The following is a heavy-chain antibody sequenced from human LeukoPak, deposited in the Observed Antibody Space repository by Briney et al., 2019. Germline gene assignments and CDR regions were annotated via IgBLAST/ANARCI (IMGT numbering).Heavy chain of an antibody. CDR2: ITSGSSTI. J-gene: IGHJ4*02. CDR1: GFTFSLYS. CDR3: ARDGGGGY. V-gene: IGHV3-48*01. Sequence: GGSLRLSCAASGFTFSLYSMNWVRQAPGKGLEWVSYITSGSSTIYYADSVKGRFTISRDNAKNSLFLQMNSLRAKDTAVYYCARDGGGGYWGQGIPVTVSS. D-gene: IGHD3-16*01.